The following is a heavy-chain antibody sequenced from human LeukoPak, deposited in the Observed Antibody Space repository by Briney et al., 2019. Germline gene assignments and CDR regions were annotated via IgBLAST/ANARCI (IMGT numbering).Heavy chain of an antibody. J-gene: IGHJ4*02. CDR2: IKQDGSEK. Sequence: GGSLRLSCAASGFTFSSYWMSWVRLAPGKGLEWVANIKQDGSEKYYVDSVKGRFTISRDNAKSSLYLQMNSLRAEDTAVYYCARCLYGGNSDFHYWGQGTLVTASS. CDR3: ARCLYGGNSDFHY. D-gene: IGHD4-23*01. V-gene: IGHV3-7*01. CDR1: GFTFSSYW.